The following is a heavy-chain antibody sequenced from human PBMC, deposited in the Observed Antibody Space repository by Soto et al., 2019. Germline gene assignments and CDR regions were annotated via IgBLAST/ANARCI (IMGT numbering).Heavy chain of an antibody. CDR3: ARVDYDFWSGYYTGRNWFDP. Sequence: SETLSLTCTVSGGSISSSSYYWGWIRQPPGKGLDWIGSIYYSGSTYYNPSLKSRVTISVDTSKNQFSLKLSSVTAADTAVYYCARVDYDFWSGYYTGRNWFDPWGQGTLVTVS. J-gene: IGHJ5*02. V-gene: IGHV4-39*01. CDR1: GGSISSSSYY. D-gene: IGHD3-3*01. CDR2: IYYSGST.